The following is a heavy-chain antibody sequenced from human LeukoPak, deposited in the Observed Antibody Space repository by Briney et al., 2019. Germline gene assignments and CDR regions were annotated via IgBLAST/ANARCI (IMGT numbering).Heavy chain of an antibody. D-gene: IGHD7-27*01. Sequence: GGSLRLSCAASGFTFDDYAMHWVRQAPGKGLEWVAVISYDGSNKYYADSVKGRFTISRDNSKNTLYLQMNSLRAEDTAVYYCASPQLGDYWGQGTLVTVSS. J-gene: IGHJ4*02. CDR3: ASPQLGDY. V-gene: IGHV3-30-3*01. CDR2: ISYDGSNK. CDR1: GFTFDDYA.